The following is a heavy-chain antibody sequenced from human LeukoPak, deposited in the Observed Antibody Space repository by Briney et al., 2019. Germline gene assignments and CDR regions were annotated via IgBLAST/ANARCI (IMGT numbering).Heavy chain of an antibody. Sequence: SETLSLTCTVSGGSISSYYWSWIRQPPGKGLEWIGYIYYSGSTNYNPSLKSRVTISVDTSKNQFSLELSSVTAADTAVYYCASSQFRRRYYFDYWGQGTLVTVSS. J-gene: IGHJ4*02. CDR3: ASSQFRRRYYFDY. CDR1: GGSISSYY. CDR2: IYYSGST. V-gene: IGHV4-59*08. D-gene: IGHD3-10*01.